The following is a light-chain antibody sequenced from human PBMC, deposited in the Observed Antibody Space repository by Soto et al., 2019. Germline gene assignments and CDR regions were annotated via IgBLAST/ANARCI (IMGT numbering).Light chain of an antibody. J-gene: IGKJ5*01. CDR1: QTIRGL. Sequence: EIVLTQSPATLSLSPGERATLSCRTSQTIRGLLNWNQQRPGQAPRLLIYDTSNRATDIPARFSGSGSGTDFILTISSLDPEDFGVYFCQRRHNWPITFGQGTRLDIK. V-gene: IGKV3-11*01. CDR2: DTS. CDR3: QRRHNWPIT.